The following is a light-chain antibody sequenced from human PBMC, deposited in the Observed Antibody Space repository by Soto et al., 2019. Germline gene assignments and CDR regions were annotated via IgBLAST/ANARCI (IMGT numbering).Light chain of an antibody. Sequence: EIVMTQSPATLSVSPGEGATLSCRASQGIGDTLAWYQQKPGQTPRLLIYDTSSRATGIPNRFSGSGSGTDFTLTISRLEPEDCAVYYCQHYGSSPRFGQGTKVDI. J-gene: IGKJ1*01. CDR3: QHYGSSPR. CDR1: QGIGDT. CDR2: DTS. V-gene: IGKV3-20*01.